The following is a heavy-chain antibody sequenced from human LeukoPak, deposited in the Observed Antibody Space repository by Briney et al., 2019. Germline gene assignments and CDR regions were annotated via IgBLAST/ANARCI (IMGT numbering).Heavy chain of an antibody. CDR1: GFTFSGSA. Sequence: GGSLRLSCAASGFTFSGSAMHWVRQASGKGLEWVGRIRSKANSYATAYAASVKGRFTISRDDSKNTAYLQMNSLKTEDTAVYYCTRPWSGSYYVNWGQGTLVTVSS. CDR2: IRSKANSYAT. D-gene: IGHD1-26*01. V-gene: IGHV3-73*01. J-gene: IGHJ4*02. CDR3: TRPWSGSYYVN.